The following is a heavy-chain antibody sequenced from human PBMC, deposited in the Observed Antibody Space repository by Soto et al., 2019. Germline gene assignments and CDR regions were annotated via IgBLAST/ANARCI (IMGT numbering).Heavy chain of an antibody. CDR2: ISYDGGNT. CDR1: GFTFSSYG. D-gene: IGHD2-2*02. V-gene: IGHV3-30*03. Sequence: GGSLRLSCAASGFTFSSYGMHWVRQAPGKGLEWVALISYDGGNTYYGASVKGRFTISRDNSKNTLYLQMNSLRAEDTAVYYCARVFPYCSSTSCYIDYWGQGTLVTVSS. J-gene: IGHJ4*02. CDR3: ARVFPYCSSTSCYIDY.